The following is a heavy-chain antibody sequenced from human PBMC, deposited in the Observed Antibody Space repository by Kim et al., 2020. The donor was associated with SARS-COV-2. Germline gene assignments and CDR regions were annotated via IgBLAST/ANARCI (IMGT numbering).Heavy chain of an antibody. CDR2: IYYSGST. CDR3: ARAGWYSYGSGSFDP. J-gene: IGHJ5*02. V-gene: IGHV4-59*13. D-gene: IGHD3-10*01. CDR1: GVSISSYY. Sequence: SETLSLTCTVSGVSISSYYWSWIRQPPGKGLEWIGYIYYSGSTNYNPSLKSRVTISVDTSKNQFSLKLSSVTAADTAVYYCARAGWYSYGSGSFDPWGQGTLVTVSS.